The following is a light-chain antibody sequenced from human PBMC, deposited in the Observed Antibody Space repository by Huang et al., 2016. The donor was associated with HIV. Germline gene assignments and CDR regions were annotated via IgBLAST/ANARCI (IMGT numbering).Light chain of an antibody. CDR2: YAS. J-gene: IGKJ3*01. CDR3: QIYHSAPFT. V-gene: IGKV1-27*01. CDR1: QGIANY. Sequence: IQMTQPPSSLSASVGDRVTIPSRARQGIANYLVWYQQKAGKVPKLLIYYASYIQSGGPSLWSGSGSGTECTLPISSLQPEDVATNYCQIYHSAPFTFGPGTKVDIK.